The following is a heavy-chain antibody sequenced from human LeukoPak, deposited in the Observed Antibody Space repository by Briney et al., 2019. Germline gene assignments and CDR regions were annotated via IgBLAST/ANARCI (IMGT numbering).Heavy chain of an antibody. CDR3: ATQLDYDRSAYYLRAFDL. Sequence: ASVRVSCKVSGYTITELSMHWVRQTPGKGLEWMGSYDPGEGERINAQKFQARVTMTEDTSTDTAYMELSSLRSEDTAVYYCATQLDYDRSAYYLRAFDLWGQGTKVTVSS. D-gene: IGHD3-22*01. CDR2: YDPGEGER. J-gene: IGHJ3*01. CDR1: GYTITELS. V-gene: IGHV1-24*01.